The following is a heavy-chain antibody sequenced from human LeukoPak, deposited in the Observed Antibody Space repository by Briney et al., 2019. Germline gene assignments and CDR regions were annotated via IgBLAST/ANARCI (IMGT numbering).Heavy chain of an antibody. J-gene: IGHJ4*02. D-gene: IGHD6-19*01. CDR1: GFTFSAYA. CDR2: IRGNSERT. CDR3: AREQSGTRGWYTVDY. V-gene: IGHV3-23*01. Sequence: GGSPRLSCTTSGFTFSAYAITWVRQAPGKGLEWVSAIRGNSERTYYADSVRGRFTISRDNSKDTVYLQISSLRVEATAVYYCAREQSGTRGWYTVDYWGQGTLVADSS.